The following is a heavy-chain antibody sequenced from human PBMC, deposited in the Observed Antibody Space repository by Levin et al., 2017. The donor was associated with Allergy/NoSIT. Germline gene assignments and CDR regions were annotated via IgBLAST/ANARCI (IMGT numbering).Heavy chain of an antibody. CDR3: AHTPNFGDYFTFHY. V-gene: IGHV2-5*02. CDR1: GFSLSTSGVG. D-gene: IGHD4-17*01. J-gene: IGHJ4*02. CDR2: IYWDDDE. Sequence: SGPTLVKPTQTLTLTCTFSGFSLSTSGVGVGWIRQPPGKALEWLALIYWDDDERYSPYLKSRLTITKATSKNQVVLKMTTMYPADTATYYCAHTPNFGDYFTFHYWGQGTLVTVSS.